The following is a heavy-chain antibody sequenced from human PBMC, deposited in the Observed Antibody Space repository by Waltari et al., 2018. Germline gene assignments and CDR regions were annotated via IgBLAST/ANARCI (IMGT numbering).Heavy chain of an antibody. Sequence: EVHLVESGGGLLQPGGYLRLSCATSGLTVSSNFTSWVRQAPGKGLEWVSVIYSGGSTYYADSVKGRFTISRDNAKNTLYLQMNILRAEDTAVYYCARDYYYYYGMDVWGQGTTVTVSS. CDR2: IYSGGST. CDR1: GLTVSSNF. J-gene: IGHJ6*02. V-gene: IGHV3-53*01. CDR3: ARDYYYYYGMDV.